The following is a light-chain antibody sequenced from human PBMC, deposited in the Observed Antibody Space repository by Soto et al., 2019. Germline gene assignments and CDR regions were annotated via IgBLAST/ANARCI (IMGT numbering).Light chain of an antibody. Sequence: DIQMTQSPSSLSASVGDRGTITCRASQGISNYLAWYQQKPGKVPKLLIYAAYTLQSGVPSRFSGSGSGTDFTLTISSLQAEDVATHYCQKYNSDPSFTFCPGTKVDIK. CDR2: AAY. CDR1: QGISNY. V-gene: IGKV1-27*01. CDR3: QKYNSDPSFT. J-gene: IGKJ3*01.